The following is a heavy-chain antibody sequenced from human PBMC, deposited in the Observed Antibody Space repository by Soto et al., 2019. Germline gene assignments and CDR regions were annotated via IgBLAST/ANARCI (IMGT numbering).Heavy chain of an antibody. CDR2: ISYDGSNK. J-gene: IGHJ6*02. Sequence: GGSLRLSCAASGFTFSSYAMHWVRQAPGKGLEWVAVISYDGSNKYYADSVKGRFAISRDNSKNTLYLQMNSLRAEDTAVYYCARDPAAMAPDYYDYYGMDVWGQGTTVTVSS. CDR3: ARDPAAMAPDYYDYYGMDV. V-gene: IGHV3-30*09. CDR1: GFTFSSYA. D-gene: IGHD5-18*01.